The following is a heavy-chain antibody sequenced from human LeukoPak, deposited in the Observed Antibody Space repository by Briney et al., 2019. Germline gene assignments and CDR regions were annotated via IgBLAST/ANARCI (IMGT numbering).Heavy chain of an antibody. J-gene: IGHJ6*03. V-gene: IGHV1-18*01. D-gene: IGHD2-2*01. CDR2: ISAYNGNT. CDR3: ASPGYCSSTSCYEDYYYYYMDV. Sequence: GASVKVSCKASGYTFTSYGISWVRQAPGQGLEWMGWISAYNGNTNYAQKFQGRVTITADESTSTAYMELSSLRSEDTAVYYCASPGYCSSTSCYEDYYYYYMDVWGKGTTVTVSS. CDR1: GYTFTSYG.